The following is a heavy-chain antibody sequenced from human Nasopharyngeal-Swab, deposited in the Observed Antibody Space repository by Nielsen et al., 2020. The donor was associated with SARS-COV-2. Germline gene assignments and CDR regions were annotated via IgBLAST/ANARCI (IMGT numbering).Heavy chain of an antibody. CDR2: ISSSSSYI. CDR1: GFTFSSYS. V-gene: IGHV3-21*01. Sequence: GESLKISCAASGFTFSSYSMNWVRQAPGKGLEWVSSISSSSSYIYYADSVKGRFTISRDNAKNSLYLQMNSLRAEDTAVYYCARDSLRYFDWLALPTISNWYFDLWGRGTLVTVSS. D-gene: IGHD3-9*01. CDR3: ARDSLRYFDWLALPTISNWYFDL. J-gene: IGHJ2*01.